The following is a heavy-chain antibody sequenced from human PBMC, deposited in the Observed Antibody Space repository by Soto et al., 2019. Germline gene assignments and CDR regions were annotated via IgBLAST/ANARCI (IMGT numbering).Heavy chain of an antibody. Sequence: QVQLVQSGAEVKKPGASVKVSCKASGYTFSGYYMHWVRQAPGQGLEWMGWINTLSGDTSFPQKFQGRLAMTRDTSIDTAFMEVSRRTSDGTAIYYCARSLLKVILPLGYWGQGTLVSVSS. V-gene: IGHV1-2*02. J-gene: IGHJ4*02. CDR1: GYTFSGYY. D-gene: IGHD3-3*02. CDR3: ARSLLKVILPLGY. CDR2: INTLSGDT.